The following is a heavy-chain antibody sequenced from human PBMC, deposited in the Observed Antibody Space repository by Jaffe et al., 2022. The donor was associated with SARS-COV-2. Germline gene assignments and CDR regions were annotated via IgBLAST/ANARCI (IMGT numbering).Heavy chain of an antibody. CDR3: TRDDRRIFAYGSGSHQYYGMDV. Sequence: QVQLVESGGGVVQPGRSLRLSCAPSGFTFSAYGMHWVRQAPGKGLEWVAVIWYDGSNKYYGDSVKGRFTISRDNSKSTLYLQMNSLRAEDTAVYYCTRDDRRIFAYGSGSHQYYGMDVWGRGTTVTVSS. J-gene: IGHJ6*02. V-gene: IGHV3-33*01. CDR2: IWYDGSNK. D-gene: IGHD3-10*01. CDR1: GFTFSAYG.